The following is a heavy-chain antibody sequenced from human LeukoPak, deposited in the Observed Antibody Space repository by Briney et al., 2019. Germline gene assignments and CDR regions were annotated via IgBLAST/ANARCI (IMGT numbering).Heavy chain of an antibody. D-gene: IGHD3-22*01. J-gene: IGHJ4*02. CDR3: ARVGGDPYYYDSSGSH. V-gene: IGHV1-2*02. CDR1: GHTFVSYG. CDR2: INPNSGGT. Sequence: GASVKVSCKASGHTFVSYGISWVRQAPGQGLEWMGWINPNSGGTNYAQKFQGRVTMTRDTSISTAYMELSRLRSDDTAVYYCARVGGDPYYYDSSGSHWGQGTLVTVSS.